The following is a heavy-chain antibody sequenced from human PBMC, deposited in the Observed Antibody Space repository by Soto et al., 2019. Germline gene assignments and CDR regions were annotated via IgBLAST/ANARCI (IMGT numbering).Heavy chain of an antibody. CDR3: AKDQGSSWYEIDY. D-gene: IGHD6-13*01. CDR2: ISGSGGST. J-gene: IGHJ4*02. CDR1: GFTFSNYA. Sequence: EVQLLESGGGLVQPGGSLRLSCAASGFTFSNYAVTWVRQAPGKGLEWVSTISGSGGSTYYADSVKGRFTISRDNSKNTQYLQMNSLRAEDTAVYYCAKDQGSSWYEIDYWAQGTLVTVSS. V-gene: IGHV3-23*01.